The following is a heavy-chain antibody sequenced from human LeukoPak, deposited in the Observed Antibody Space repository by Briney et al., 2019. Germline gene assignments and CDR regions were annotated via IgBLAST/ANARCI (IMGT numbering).Heavy chain of an antibody. D-gene: IGHD2-15*01. Sequence: SETLSLTCTVSGDSISSSRYYWGWIRQPPGKGLEWIGSIYYSGSIWYHPSLKSRVTISVDTSKNQFSLKLTSVTAADTAVYYCARPPRHDFDDSRVHDAFDIWGQGTMVTVSS. J-gene: IGHJ3*02. CDR2: IYYSGSI. CDR3: ARPPRHDFDDSRVHDAFDI. V-gene: IGHV4-39*01. CDR1: GDSISSSRYY.